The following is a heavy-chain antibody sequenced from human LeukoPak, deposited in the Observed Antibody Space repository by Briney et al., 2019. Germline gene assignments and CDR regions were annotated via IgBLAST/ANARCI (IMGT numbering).Heavy chain of an antibody. V-gene: IGHV3-53*05. J-gene: IGHJ4*02. D-gene: IGHD6-13*01. Sequence: PGGSLRLSCAASGFSVSSNYMSWVRQAPGKGLEWVSVFYSGGSTYYADSVKGRFTISRDNSKNTLYLQMNSLRAEDTAVYYCAKENRAAAFVFDYWGQGTLVTVSS. CDR1: GFSVSSNY. CDR2: FYSGGST. CDR3: AKENRAAAFVFDY.